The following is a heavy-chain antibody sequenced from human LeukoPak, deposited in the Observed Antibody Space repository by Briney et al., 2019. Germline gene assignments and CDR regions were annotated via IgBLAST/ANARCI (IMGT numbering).Heavy chain of an antibody. V-gene: IGHV3-30*18. D-gene: IGHD3-10*01. CDR2: ISYDGSNK. CDR1: GFTFSSYG. CDR3: AKAESGLLWFGELLDY. Sequence: GGSLRLSCAASGFTFSSYGMHWVRQAPGKGLEWVAVISYDGSNKYYADSVKGRFTISRDSSKNTLYLQMNSLRAEDTAVYYCAKAESGLLWFGELLDYWGQGTLVTVSS. J-gene: IGHJ4*02.